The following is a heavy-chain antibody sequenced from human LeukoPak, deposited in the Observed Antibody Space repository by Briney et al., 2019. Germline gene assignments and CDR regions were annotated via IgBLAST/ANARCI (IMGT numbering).Heavy chain of an antibody. CDR1: GGSFSGYY. J-gene: IGHJ4*02. Sequence: SETLSLTCAVYGGSFSGYYWSWIRQPPGKGLEWIGEINHSGSTNYNPSLKSRVTISVGTSKNQFSLKLSSVTAADTAVYYCARGRTRLAAQRALDYWGQGTLVTVSS. D-gene: IGHD2-15*01. V-gene: IGHV4-34*01. CDR2: INHSGST. CDR3: ARGRTRLAAQRALDY.